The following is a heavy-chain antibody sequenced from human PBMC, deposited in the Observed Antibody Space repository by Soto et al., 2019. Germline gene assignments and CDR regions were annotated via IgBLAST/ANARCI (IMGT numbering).Heavy chain of an antibody. D-gene: IGHD5-12*01. CDR3: AAGGGLPRYY. CDR2: IYYSGST. CDR1: GGSISSSSYY. J-gene: IGHJ4*02. V-gene: IGHV4-39*07. Sequence: SETLSLTCTVSGGSISSSSYYWGWIRQPPGKGLEWIGSIYYSGSTYYNPSLKSRVTISVDRSKNQFSLKLSSVTAADTAVYYCAAGGGLPRYYWGPGTLVTVSS.